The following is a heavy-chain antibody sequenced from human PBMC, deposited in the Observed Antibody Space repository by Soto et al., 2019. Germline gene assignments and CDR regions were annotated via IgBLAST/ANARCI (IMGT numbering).Heavy chain of an antibody. Sequence: ASVKVSCKASGYTFTSYDINWVRQATGPRLQWMGWMNPNSGNTGYAQKFQGRVTMTRNTSISTAYMELSSLRSEDTAVYYCARAPTALLNYYYYYGMDVWGQGTTVTVSS. CDR2: MNPNSGNT. D-gene: IGHD4-17*01. CDR1: GYTFTSYD. CDR3: ARAPTALLNYYYYYGMDV. V-gene: IGHV1-8*01. J-gene: IGHJ6*02.